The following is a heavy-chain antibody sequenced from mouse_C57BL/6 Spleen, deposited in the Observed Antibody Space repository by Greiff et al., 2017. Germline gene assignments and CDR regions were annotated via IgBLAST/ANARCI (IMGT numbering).Heavy chain of an antibody. Sequence: EVQRVESGEGLVKPGGSLKLSCAASGFTFSSYAMSWVRQTPEKRLEWVAYISSGGDYIYYADTVKGRFTISRDNARNTLYLQMSSLKSEDTAMYYCTRATVVDYYAMDYWGQGTSVTVSS. CDR3: TRATVVDYYAMDY. D-gene: IGHD1-1*01. CDR1: GFTFSSYA. V-gene: IGHV5-9-1*02. J-gene: IGHJ4*01. CDR2: ISSGGDYI.